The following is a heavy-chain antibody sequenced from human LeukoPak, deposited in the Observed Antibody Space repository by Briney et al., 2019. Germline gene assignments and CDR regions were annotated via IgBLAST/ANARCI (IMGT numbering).Heavy chain of an antibody. Sequence: PSETLSLTCTVSGDSISSSSYYWGWIRQPPGKGLEWIGNIYNSGSTYYNPSLKSRITISVDTSKNQFSLKLSSVTAADTAVYYCARVSFGERGIDYWGQGTLVTVSS. CDR3: ARVSFGERGIDY. V-gene: IGHV4-39*07. J-gene: IGHJ4*02. D-gene: IGHD3-10*01. CDR1: GDSISSSSYY. CDR2: IYNSGST.